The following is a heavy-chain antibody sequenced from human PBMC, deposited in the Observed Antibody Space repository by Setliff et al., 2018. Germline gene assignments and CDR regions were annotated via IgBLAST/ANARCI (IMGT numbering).Heavy chain of an antibody. V-gene: IGHV1-3*04. D-gene: IGHD3-16*02. J-gene: IGHJ4*02. CDR1: GYTFSANA. CDR3: ATEKGGAYHPFDY. Sequence: VASVKVSCKASGYTFSANAIHWVRQAPGQRLEWMGFIYTDNGNTKYSKNFQDRVAITRDTSASTAYMELSSLTSEDTAVYFCATEKGGAYHPFDYWGQGTLVTVSS. CDR2: IYTDNGNT.